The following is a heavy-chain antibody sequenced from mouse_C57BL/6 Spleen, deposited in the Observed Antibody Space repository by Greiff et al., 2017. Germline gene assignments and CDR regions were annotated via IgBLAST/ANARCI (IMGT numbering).Heavy chain of an antibody. CDR3: ASTTVVATRAWFAY. D-gene: IGHD1-1*01. CDR2: ISPGSGST. J-gene: IGHJ3*01. V-gene: IGHV1-55*01. Sequence: VQLQQPGAELVKPGASVKMSCKASGYTFTSYWITWVKQRPGQGLEWIGDISPGSGSTNYNEKFKSKATLTVDTSSSTAYMQLSSLTSEDSAVYYGASTTVVATRAWFAYWGQGTLVTVSA. CDR1: GYTFTSYW.